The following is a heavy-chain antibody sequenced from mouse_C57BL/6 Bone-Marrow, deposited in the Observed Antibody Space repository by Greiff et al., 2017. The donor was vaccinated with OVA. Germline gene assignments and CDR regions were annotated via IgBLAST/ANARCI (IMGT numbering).Heavy chain of an antibody. CDR1: GYTFTSYW. CDR3: ARLDGYYVKDY. J-gene: IGHJ2*01. CDR2: IDTSDSYT. Sequence: VQLQQPGAELVMPGASVKLSCKASGYTFTSYWMHWVKQRPGQGLEWIGEIDTSDSYTNYNQKFKGKSTLTVDKSSSTAYMQISSLTSEDSAVYYCARLDGYYVKDYWGQGTTLTVSS. V-gene: IGHV1-69*01. D-gene: IGHD2-3*01.